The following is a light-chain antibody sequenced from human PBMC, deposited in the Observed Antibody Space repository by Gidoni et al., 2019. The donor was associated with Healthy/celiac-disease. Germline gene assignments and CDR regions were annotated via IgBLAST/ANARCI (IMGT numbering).Light chain of an antibody. CDR1: QGISSW. V-gene: IGKV1-12*01. CDR2: AAS. Sequence: DIQLTQSPSSVSASVGDSVTITCRASQGISSWLDWYQQKPGKAPKLLIYAASSLQSGVPSRFSGRGSGTEFTLTISSLQPEDFATYYCQQANSFLPLTFGGGTKVEIK. CDR3: QQANSFLPLT. J-gene: IGKJ4*01.